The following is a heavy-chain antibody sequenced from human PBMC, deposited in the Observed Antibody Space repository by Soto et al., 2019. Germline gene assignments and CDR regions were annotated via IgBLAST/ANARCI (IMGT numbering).Heavy chain of an antibody. J-gene: IGHJ4*02. V-gene: IGHV3-30-3*01. Sequence: QVHLVESGGGVVQPGRSLRLSCAASGFIFSTYAMHWVRQAPGKGLEWVAVISYDGSNKYSADSVKGRFTISRDNYIDTLYLQMNSLRAEDTAVYYCARGPDHHPGIYYFDYWGQGTLVTVSS. CDR3: ARGPDHHPGIYYFDY. CDR1: GFIFSTYA. CDR2: ISYDGSNK.